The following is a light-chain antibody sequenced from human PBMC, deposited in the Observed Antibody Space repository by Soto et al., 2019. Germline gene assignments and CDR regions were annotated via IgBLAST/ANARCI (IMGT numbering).Light chain of an antibody. Sequence: QSELTQPPSASGTPGQRVTISCSGSSSNIGSNYVYWYQQLPGTAPKLLIYRNNQRPSGVPDRFSGSKSGTSASLAISGLRSEDEADYYCAAWDDSLSGRWVFGGGTKLTVL. CDR3: AAWDDSLSGRWV. CDR1: SSNIGSNY. V-gene: IGLV1-47*01. CDR2: RNN. J-gene: IGLJ3*02.